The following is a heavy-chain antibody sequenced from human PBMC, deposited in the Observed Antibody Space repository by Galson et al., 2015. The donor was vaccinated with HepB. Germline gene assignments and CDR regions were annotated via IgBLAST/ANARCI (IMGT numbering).Heavy chain of an antibody. CDR3: ARGPHYCYDGGAFDI. CDR1: GFTFSTYG. D-gene: IGHD3-22*01. CDR2: IWYDGKNK. J-gene: IGHJ3*02. V-gene: IGHV3-33*08. Sequence: SLRLSCAASGFTFSTYGMHWVRQAPGKGLEWVAIIWYDGKNKYYADSVKGRFTISRDNSRNTLFLEMDSLRAEDTAVYYCARGPHYCYDGGAFDIWGQGTMLTVSS.